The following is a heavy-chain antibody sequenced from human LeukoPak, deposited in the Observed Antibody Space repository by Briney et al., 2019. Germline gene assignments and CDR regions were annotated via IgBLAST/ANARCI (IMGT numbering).Heavy chain of an antibody. CDR1: GGSISSGSYY. CDR2: IYTSGST. Sequence: PSETLSLTCTVSGGSISSGSYYWSWIRQPAGKGLEWIGRIYTSGSTNYNPSLKSRVTISVDTSKNQFSLKLSSVTAADTAVYCCARVGGNSHKLEDYYYYYMDVWGKGTTVTVSS. D-gene: IGHD4-23*01. V-gene: IGHV4-61*02. CDR3: ARVGGNSHKLEDYYYYYMDV. J-gene: IGHJ6*03.